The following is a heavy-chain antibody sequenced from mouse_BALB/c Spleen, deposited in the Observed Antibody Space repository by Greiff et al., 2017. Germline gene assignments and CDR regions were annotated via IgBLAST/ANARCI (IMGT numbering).Heavy chain of an antibody. Sequence: EVKVVESGGGLVKPGGSLKLSCAASGFTFSSYAMSWVRQTPEKRLEWVATISSGGSYTYYPDSVKGRFTISRDNAKNTLYLQMSSLRSEDTAMYYCARVGRGAYWGQGTLVTVSA. CDR1: GFTFSSYA. CDR3: ARVGRGAY. V-gene: IGHV5-9-3*01. CDR2: ISSGGSYT. J-gene: IGHJ3*01. D-gene: IGHD4-1*01.